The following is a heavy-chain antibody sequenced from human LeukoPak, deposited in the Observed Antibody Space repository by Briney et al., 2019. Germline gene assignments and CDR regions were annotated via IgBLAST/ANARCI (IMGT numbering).Heavy chain of an antibody. J-gene: IGHJ4*02. D-gene: IGHD1-26*01. Sequence: GGSLRLSCAASGFTFDNYGMTWVRQVPGKGLEWVSGVNWNGGSTGYADSVKGRFTISRDNAKNSLYLQMNSLRAEDTALYYCARDGVGATKGGNFDYWGQGTLVTVSS. CDR3: ARDGVGATKGGNFDY. CDR2: VNWNGGST. V-gene: IGHV3-20*04. CDR1: GFTFDNYG.